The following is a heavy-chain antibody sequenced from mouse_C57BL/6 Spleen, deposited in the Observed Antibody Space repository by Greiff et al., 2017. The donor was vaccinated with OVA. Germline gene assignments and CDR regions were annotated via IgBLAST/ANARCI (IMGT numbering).Heavy chain of an antibody. J-gene: IGHJ1*03. D-gene: IGHD2-4*01. V-gene: IGHV5-6*02. CDR3: ARQSSYDYDEDWYFDV. CDR2: ISSGGSYT. Sequence: DVMLVESGGDLVKPGGSLKLSCAASGFTFSSYGMSWVRQTPDKRLEWVATISSGGSYTYYPDSVKGRFTISRDNAKNTLYLQMSSLKSEDTAMYYCARQSSYDYDEDWYFDVWGTGTTVTVSS. CDR1: GFTFSSYG.